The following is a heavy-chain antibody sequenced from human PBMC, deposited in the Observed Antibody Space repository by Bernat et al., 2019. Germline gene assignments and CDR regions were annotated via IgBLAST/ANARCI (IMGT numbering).Heavy chain of an antibody. CDR1: GDFFTNYW. V-gene: IGHV5-51*01. Sequence: EVQLVQSGAEVKKPGDSLKISCKGSGDFFTNYWIGWVRQMPGKGLEWMGIIYPADSDTRYSPSFQGQVTISVDQSISTAYLQWSGLKASDTAVYYCARRAGSLNYFDYWGQGTLVTVSA. D-gene: IGHD6-13*01. CDR2: IYPADSDT. J-gene: IGHJ4*02. CDR3: ARRAGSLNYFDY.